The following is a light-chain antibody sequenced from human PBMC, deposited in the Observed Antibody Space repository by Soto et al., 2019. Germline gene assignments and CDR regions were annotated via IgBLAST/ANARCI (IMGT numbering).Light chain of an antibody. CDR2: AAS. V-gene: IGKV1-39*01. J-gene: IGKJ2*01. CDR3: QQSYSTPYP. CDR1: QSISSY. Sequence: DIQMTQSPSSLSAYVGDRVTITCRASQSISSYLNWYQQKPGKAPKLLIYAASSLQSGVPSRFSGSGSGTDVTLTISSLQPEDFATYYCQQSYSTPYPFGQGTKLEIK.